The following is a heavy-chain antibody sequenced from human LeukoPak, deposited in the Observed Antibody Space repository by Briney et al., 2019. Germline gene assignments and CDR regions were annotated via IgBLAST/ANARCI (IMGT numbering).Heavy chain of an antibody. Sequence: PSETLSLTCTVSGGSISSSSYYWGWIRQPPGKGLEWIGSIYYSGSTYYNPSLKSRVTISVDTSKNQFSLKLSSVTAADTAVYYCARDETFLAKGPFDYWGQGTLVTVSS. CDR1: GGSISSSSYY. V-gene: IGHV4-39*07. CDR2: IYYSGST. CDR3: ARDETFLAKGPFDY. J-gene: IGHJ4*02.